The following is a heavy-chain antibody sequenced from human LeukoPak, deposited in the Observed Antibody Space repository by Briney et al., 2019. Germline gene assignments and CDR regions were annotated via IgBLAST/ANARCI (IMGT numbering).Heavy chain of an antibody. D-gene: IGHD2-15*01. Sequence: GGSLRLSCAASGFTFSSYAMSWVRQAPGKGLEWVSAISGSGGSTYYADSVKGRFTISRDNSKNTLYLQMNSLRAEDTAVYYCAKVGMYCSGGSCYINWFDPWGQGTLVTVSS. V-gene: IGHV3-23*01. CDR2: ISGSGGST. J-gene: IGHJ5*02. CDR1: GFTFSSYA. CDR3: AKVGMYCSGGSCYINWFDP.